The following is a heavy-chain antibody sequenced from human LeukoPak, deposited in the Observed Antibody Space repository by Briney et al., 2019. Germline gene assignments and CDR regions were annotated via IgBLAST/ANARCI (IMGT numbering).Heavy chain of an antibody. CDR3: ARDREPLRYFDT. Sequence: GGSLRLSCAGSGFIFSRYAVSWVRQAPGKGLEWISAISKNGVDTYYADSVKGRLTISRDSSKNTVYLQMNSLRAEDTAVYYCARDREPLRYFDTWGQGTLVTVSS. CDR1: GFIFSRYA. CDR2: ISKNGVDT. J-gene: IGHJ4*02. D-gene: IGHD3-9*01. V-gene: IGHV3-23*01.